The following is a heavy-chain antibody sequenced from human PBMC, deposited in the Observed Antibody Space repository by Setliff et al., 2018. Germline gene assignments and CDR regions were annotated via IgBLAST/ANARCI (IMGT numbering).Heavy chain of an antibody. CDR3: AARCSSISCRYYYGSGSSVPFDY. J-gene: IGHJ4*02. CDR1: GGTFSSYA. V-gene: IGHV1-69*13. D-gene: IGHD3-10*01. CDR2: IIPMFGTA. Sequence: SVKVSCKASGGTFSSYAISWVRQAPGQGLEWMGGIIPMFGTANYAQKFQGRVTITADESTSTAYMELSSLRSEDTAVYYCAARCSSISCRYYYGSGSSVPFDYWGQGTLVTVSS.